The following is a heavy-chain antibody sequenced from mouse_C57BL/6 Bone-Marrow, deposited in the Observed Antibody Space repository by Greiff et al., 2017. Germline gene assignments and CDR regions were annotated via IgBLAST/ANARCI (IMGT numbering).Heavy chain of an antibody. CDR2: IYTSDSEP. Sequence: QVKLQQPGAELVRPGSSVKLSCKASGYTFTSYWLDWVKPRHGQGLEWIGNIYTSDSEPHSNQKFKAKATWTVDKSSSTDYMQLSSLTSEDSAVNYCARPMNWVGYFDVWGTGTTVTVST. V-gene: IGHV1-61*01. J-gene: IGHJ1*03. CDR1: GYTFTSYW. D-gene: IGHD4-1*01. CDR3: ARPMNWVGYFDV.